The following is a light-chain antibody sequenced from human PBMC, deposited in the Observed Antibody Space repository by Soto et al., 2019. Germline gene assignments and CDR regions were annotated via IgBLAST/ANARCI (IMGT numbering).Light chain of an antibody. Sequence: QSALTQPASVSGSPGQSITISCTGTSCDIGSYNRVSWYQQHPGKAPKLIIYEVTDRPSGVSNRFSVSKSGNTASLTISGLQAEDEADYYCSSSTHINTRSCLFXTGTKVTVL. CDR1: SCDIGSYNR. CDR3: SSSTHINTRSCL. J-gene: IGLJ1*01. CDR2: EVT. V-gene: IGLV2-14*01.